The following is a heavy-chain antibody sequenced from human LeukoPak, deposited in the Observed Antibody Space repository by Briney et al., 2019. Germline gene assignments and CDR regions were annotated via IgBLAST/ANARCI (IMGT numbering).Heavy chain of an antibody. J-gene: IGHJ5*02. V-gene: IGHV4-59*01. Sequence: TSETLSLTCTVSGGSISSYYWRWIRQPPGKGLEWIGYIYYSGSTTYNPSLKSRVTISVDTSKNQSSLKLSSVTAADTAVYYCARGPGFDPWGQGTLVTVSS. CDR1: GGSISSYY. CDR2: IYYSGST. CDR3: ARGPGFDP.